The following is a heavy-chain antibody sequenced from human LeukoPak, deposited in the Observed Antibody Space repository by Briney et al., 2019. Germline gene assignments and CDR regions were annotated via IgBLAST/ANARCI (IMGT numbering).Heavy chain of an antibody. J-gene: IGHJ4*02. CDR1: GGSFSGYY. CDR2: IYYSGST. CDR3: ARGSDSRGIDY. D-gene: IGHD6-13*01. V-gene: IGHV4-34*01. Sequence: SETLSLTCAVYGGSFSGYYWSWIRQPPGKGLEWIGSIYYSGSTYYNPSLKSRVTISVDTSKNQFSLKLSSVTAADTAVYYCARGSDSRGIDYWGQGTLVTVSS.